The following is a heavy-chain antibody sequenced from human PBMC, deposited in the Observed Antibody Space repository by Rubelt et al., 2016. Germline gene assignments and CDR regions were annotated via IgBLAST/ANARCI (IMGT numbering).Heavy chain of an antibody. J-gene: IGHJ4*02. D-gene: IGHD6-19*01. Sequence: EVQLLQSGGGLVQPGGSLRLSCVASGFTFNTYALSWVRQAPGKGLEWVSAISGSGGSTYYADSLKGRFAISRDNSKNKLYLQMNSLRADDTAVYFCARRKWGTSVAGLDYWGQGNLVTVSS. CDR2: ISGSGGST. CDR1: GFTFNTYA. CDR3: ARRKWGTSVAGLDY. V-gene: IGHV3-23*01.